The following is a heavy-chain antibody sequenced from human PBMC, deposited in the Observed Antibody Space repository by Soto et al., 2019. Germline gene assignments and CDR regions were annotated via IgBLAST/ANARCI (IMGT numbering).Heavy chain of an antibody. Sequence: QVQLVQSGAEVKKPGASVKVSCKASGYIFTSYGISWVRQAPGQGLEWMGWISAYNGNTNNAQKLQGRVTMTTDTSTSPAYMELRSLRSDDTAVYYCARDRYCGGGSCYPVGIDYWGQGTLVTVSS. V-gene: IGHV1-18*01. CDR1: GYIFTSYG. J-gene: IGHJ4*02. D-gene: IGHD2-15*01. CDR2: ISAYNGNT. CDR3: ARDRYCGGGSCYPVGIDY.